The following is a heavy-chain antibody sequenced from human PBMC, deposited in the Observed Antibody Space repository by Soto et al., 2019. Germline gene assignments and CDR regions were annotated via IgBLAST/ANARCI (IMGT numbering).Heavy chain of an antibody. V-gene: IGHV3-23*01. CDR1: GFTFNNYA. J-gene: IGHJ3*01. CDR2: ISPNGDST. Sequence: EVQLLESGGGLVQPGGSLRLACAASGFTFNNYAMNWVRQAPGRGLEWVSIISPNGDSTYYADSVKGRFTIARDNSQNTVFLQMNSLRAEDTAIYFCAKVRLTDYLMYAPHLLGQVTLVTFSS. CDR3: AKVRLTDYLMYAPHL. D-gene: IGHD2-8*01.